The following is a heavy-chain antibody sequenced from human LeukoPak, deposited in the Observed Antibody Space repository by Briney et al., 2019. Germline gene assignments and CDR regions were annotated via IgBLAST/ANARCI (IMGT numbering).Heavy chain of an antibody. D-gene: IGHD6-19*01. Sequence: PSETLSLTCTVPGGSISSGRYYWSWIRHPAGNGLEWIGRIYTSGSTNYNPSLKSRVTISVDTSKNQFSLKLSSVTAADTAVYYCARDPGSGWYGVDYWGQGTLVTVSS. CDR1: GGSISSGRYY. CDR2: IYTSGST. V-gene: IGHV4-61*02. CDR3: ARDPGSGWYGVDY. J-gene: IGHJ4*02.